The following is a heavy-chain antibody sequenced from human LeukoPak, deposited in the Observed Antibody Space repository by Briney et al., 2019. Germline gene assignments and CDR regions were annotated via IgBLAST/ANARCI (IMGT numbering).Heavy chain of an antibody. CDR3: ARGYCSGGSCYSRARAYYYYGMDV. V-gene: IGHV5-51*01. J-gene: IGHJ6*02. Sequence: GESLKISCQGSGYSFTSYWIAWVRQMPGKGLEWMGIIYPGDSDTRYSPSFQGQVIISADKSISTAYLQWSSLKASDTAMYYCARGYCSGGSCYSRARAYYYYGMDVWGQGTTVTVSS. CDR2: IYPGDSDT. CDR1: GYSFTSYW. D-gene: IGHD2-15*01.